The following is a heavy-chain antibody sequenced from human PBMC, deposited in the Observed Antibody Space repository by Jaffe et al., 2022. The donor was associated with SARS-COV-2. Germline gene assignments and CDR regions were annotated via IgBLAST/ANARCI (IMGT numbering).Heavy chain of an antibody. J-gene: IGHJ4*02. V-gene: IGHV4-39*01. CDR1: GGSISSSSYY. CDR3: ARHEVDYYDSSGIIG. Sequence: QLQLQESGPGLVKPSETLSLTCTVSGGSISSSSYYWGWIRQPPGKGLEWIGSIYYSGSTYYNPSLKSRVTISVDTSKNQFSLKLSSVTAADTAVYYCARHEVDYYDSSGIIGWGQGTLVTVSS. CDR2: IYYSGST. D-gene: IGHD3-22*01.